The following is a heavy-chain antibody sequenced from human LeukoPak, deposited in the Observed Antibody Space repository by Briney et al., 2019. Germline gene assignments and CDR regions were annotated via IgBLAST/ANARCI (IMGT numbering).Heavy chain of an antibody. D-gene: IGHD6-13*01. CDR1: GFTFSSYG. CDR2: IRYDGSNQ. J-gene: IGHJ4*02. CDR3: AKDHFGSSWPYYIDY. V-gene: IGHV3-30*02. Sequence: GGSLRLSCAASGFTFSSYGMHWVRQAPGKGLEWVAFIRYDGSNQYSADSVKGRFTISRDNSKNTLYLQMNSLRAEDTAVYYCAKDHFGSSWPYYIDYWGQGTLVTVSS.